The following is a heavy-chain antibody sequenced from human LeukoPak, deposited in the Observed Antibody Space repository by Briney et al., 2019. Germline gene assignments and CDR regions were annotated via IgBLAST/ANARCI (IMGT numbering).Heavy chain of an antibody. Sequence: SETLSLTCTVSGGSISSYYWSWIRQPPGKGLEWIGYIYYSGSTNYNPSLKSRVTISVDTSKNQFSLKLSSVTAADTAVYYCARAVKGYYDILTGYPLIYYFDYWGQGTLVTVSS. V-gene: IGHV4-59*01. J-gene: IGHJ4*02. CDR3: ARAVKGYYDILTGYPLIYYFDY. CDR2: IYYSGST. CDR1: GGSISSYY. D-gene: IGHD3-9*01.